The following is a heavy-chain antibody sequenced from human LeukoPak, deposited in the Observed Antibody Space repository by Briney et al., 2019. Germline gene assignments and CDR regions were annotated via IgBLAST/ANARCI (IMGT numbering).Heavy chain of an antibody. CDR2: ISSSSSTI. CDR1: GFTFSSYS. Sequence: GGSLRLSCAASGFTFSSYSMNWVRQAPGKGLEGVSYISSSSSTIYYADFVKGRFTISRDNAKNSLYLQMNSLRAEDTAVYYCARDSESEKYSGYRAFDIWGQGTMVTVSS. V-gene: IGHV3-48*01. D-gene: IGHD3-22*01. CDR3: ARDSESEKYSGYRAFDI. J-gene: IGHJ3*02.